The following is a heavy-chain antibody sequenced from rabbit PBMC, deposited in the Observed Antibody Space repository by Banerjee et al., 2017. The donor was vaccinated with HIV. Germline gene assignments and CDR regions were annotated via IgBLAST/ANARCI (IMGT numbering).Heavy chain of an antibody. CDR1: GFTITTSDY. D-gene: IGHD8-1*01. V-gene: IGHV1S40*01. J-gene: IGHJ6*01. CDR3: ARGDGNSSDL. Sequence: SLEESGGDLVKPGASLTLTCTASGFTITTSDYMCWVRQAPGKGLEWIACIYVGSSSNTYYASWAKGRFTISKTSSTTVTLQMTSLTAADTATYFCARGDGNSSDLWGPGTLVTV. CDR2: IYVGSSSNT.